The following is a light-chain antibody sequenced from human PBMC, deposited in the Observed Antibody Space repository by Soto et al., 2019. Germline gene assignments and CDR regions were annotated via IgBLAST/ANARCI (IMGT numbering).Light chain of an antibody. CDR1: STDVGDYKY. CDR2: VVT. CDR3: ISYTSSVTYV. Sequence: QSVLTQPASVSGSPGQSITISCTGTSTDVGDYKYVSWHQHHPGKAPKLMIYVVTSRTSGISNRFSGSKSGNTAFLIISGLQAEDEADYYCISYTSSVTYVVGTGTKVSLL. J-gene: IGLJ1*01. V-gene: IGLV2-14*03.